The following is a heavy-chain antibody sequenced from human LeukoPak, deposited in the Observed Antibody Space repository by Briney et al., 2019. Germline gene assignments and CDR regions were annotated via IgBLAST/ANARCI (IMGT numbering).Heavy chain of an antibody. J-gene: IGHJ4*02. CDR3: ASVIFNPDY. CDR2: IHHSGST. Sequence: PSATLSLTCTLSGHSISRGYHWGWIRQPPGKGLEWMGSIHHSGSTYCNPSLRSRLTMSAHTSKNQFSLKLDSVTAAGTAVYCCASVIFNPDYWGQGTLVTVSS. CDR1: GHSISRGYH. V-gene: IGHV4-38-2*02. D-gene: IGHD2/OR15-2a*01.